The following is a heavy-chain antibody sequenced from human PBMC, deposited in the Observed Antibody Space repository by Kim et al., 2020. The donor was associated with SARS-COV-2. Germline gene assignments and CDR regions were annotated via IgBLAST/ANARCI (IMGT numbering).Heavy chain of an antibody. CDR2: FDPEDGET. CDR3: ATSPATRSGHWFDP. CDR1: GYTLTELS. J-gene: IGHJ5*02. D-gene: IGHD2-15*01. Sequence: ASVKVSCKVSGYTLTELSMHWVRQAPGKGLEWMGGFDPEDGETIYAQKFQGRVTMTEDTSTDTAYMELSSLRSEDTAVYYCATSPATRSGHWFDPWGQGTLVTVSS. V-gene: IGHV1-24*01.